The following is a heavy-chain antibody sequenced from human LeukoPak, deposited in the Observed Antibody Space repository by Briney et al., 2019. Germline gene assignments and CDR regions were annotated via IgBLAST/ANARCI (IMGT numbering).Heavy chain of an antibody. CDR3: TRDGGDSSNSAFDM. CDR1: GFTFSDYI. CDR2: FRRGYNRYNT. J-gene: IGHJ3*02. V-gene: IGHV3-72*01. Sequence: GGSLRLSCAASGFTFSDYILDWVRQAPGTGLEWVGRFRRGYNRYNTEYAESVKGRFIISRDDSKNSLYLHMNSLKTEDTAVYHCTRDGGDSSNSAFDMWCRGKVVIVS. D-gene: IGHD3-16*01.